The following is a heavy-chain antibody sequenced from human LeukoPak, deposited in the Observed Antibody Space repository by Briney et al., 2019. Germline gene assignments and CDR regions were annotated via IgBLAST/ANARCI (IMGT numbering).Heavy chain of an antibody. CDR2: INWNGGST. Sequence: GGSLRLSCAASGFTFSSYAMSWVRQAPGKGLEWVSGINWNGGSTGYADSVKGRFTISRDNAKNSLYLQMNSLRAEDTALYYCARSDTAMALGNWGQGTLVTVSS. V-gene: IGHV3-20*04. CDR1: GFTFSSYA. D-gene: IGHD5-18*01. CDR3: ARSDTAMALGN. J-gene: IGHJ4*02.